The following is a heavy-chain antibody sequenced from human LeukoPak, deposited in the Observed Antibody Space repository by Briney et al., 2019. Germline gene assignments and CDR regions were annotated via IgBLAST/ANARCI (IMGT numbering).Heavy chain of an antibody. Sequence: GGSLRLSCAASGFTFSTYGMHLVRQAPGKGLEWVAVVSYDGNKKYYADSVKGRFTISRDNSKNTLYLQLSSLRAEDTAVYYCAKDYIAVSGYNPPYDYWGQGTLVTVSS. CDR2: VSYDGNKK. D-gene: IGHD6-19*01. V-gene: IGHV3-30*18. CDR3: AKDYIAVSGYNPPYDY. J-gene: IGHJ4*02. CDR1: GFTFSTYG.